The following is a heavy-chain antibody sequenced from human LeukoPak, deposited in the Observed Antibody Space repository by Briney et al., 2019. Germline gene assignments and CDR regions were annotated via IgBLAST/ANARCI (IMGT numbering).Heavy chain of an antibody. D-gene: IGHD2-2*03. CDR2: IYYSGST. CDR3: ARDPGYSDAKSEYYFDY. Sequence: SETLSLTCTVSGGSISSSSYYWGWIRQPPGKGLEWIGSIYYSGSTYYNPSLKSRVTISVDTSKNQFSLKLSSVTAADTAVYYCARDPGYSDAKSEYYFDYWGQGTLVTVSS. V-gene: IGHV4-39*02. CDR1: GGSISSSSYY. J-gene: IGHJ4*02.